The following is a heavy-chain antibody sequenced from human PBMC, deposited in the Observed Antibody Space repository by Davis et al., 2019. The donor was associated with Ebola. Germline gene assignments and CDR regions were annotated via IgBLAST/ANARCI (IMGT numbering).Heavy chain of an antibody. J-gene: IGHJ3*02. CDR2: LSTSADT. D-gene: IGHD1-26*01. V-gene: IGHV3-23*01. CDR3: AKDTTNIWFDI. CDR1: GFTFGSFW. Sequence: GGSLRLSCAASGFTFGSFWMSWVRQAPGKGLEWVSTLSTSADTYYADSVKGRFTISRDNSKNTLYLQMNGLRVEDTAIYYCAKDTTNIWFDIWGQGTMVTVSS.